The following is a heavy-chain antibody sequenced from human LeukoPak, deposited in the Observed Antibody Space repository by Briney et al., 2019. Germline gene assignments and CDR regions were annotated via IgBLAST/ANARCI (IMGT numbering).Heavy chain of an antibody. CDR3: AREESSSSGYYFDY. J-gene: IGHJ4*02. V-gene: IGHV3-21*01. CDR1: GFPFNTYT. Sequence: GGSLRLSCAASGFPFNTYTINWVRQAPGKGLEWVSSISSTGSSKYYADSVKGRFTISRDNAKNSLYLQMNSLRAEDTAVYYCAREESSSSGYYFDYWGQGALVTVSS. D-gene: IGHD6-6*01. CDR2: ISSTGSSK.